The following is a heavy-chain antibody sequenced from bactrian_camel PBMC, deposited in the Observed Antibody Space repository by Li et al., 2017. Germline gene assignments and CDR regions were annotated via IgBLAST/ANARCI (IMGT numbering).Heavy chain of an antibody. J-gene: IGHJ6*01. V-gene: IGHV3S40*01. CDR3: AARTVIRGTKFASADFGY. CDR1: GFTFRSYD. Sequence: VQLVESGGGLVQPGGTLKLSCATSGFTFRSYDMSWVRQAPGKGLEWVSTMRTNSDSTSYADSVKGRFTISRDNAKNTLYLQMHSLKTEDSAVYYCAARTVIRGTKFASADFGYWGRGTQVTVS. CDR2: MRTNSDST. D-gene: IGHD6*01.